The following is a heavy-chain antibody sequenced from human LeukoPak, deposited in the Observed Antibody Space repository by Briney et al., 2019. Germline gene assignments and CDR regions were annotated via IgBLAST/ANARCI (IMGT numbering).Heavy chain of an antibody. CDR2: IYPGDSDT. V-gene: IGHV5-51*01. CDR3: ARPISTVTNAFDI. D-gene: IGHD4-17*01. J-gene: IGHJ3*02. CDR1: GYSFTSYW. Sequence: HGESLKISCKGSGYSFTSYWIGWVRQMPGKGLEWMGIIYPGDSDTRYSPSFQGQVTISADKSISTAYLQWSSLKASDTAMYYCARPISTVTNAFDIWGQGTMVTVSS.